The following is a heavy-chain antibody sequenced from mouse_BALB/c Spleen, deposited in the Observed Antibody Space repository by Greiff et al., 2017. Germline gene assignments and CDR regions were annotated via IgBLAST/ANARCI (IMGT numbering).Heavy chain of an antibody. CDR1: GFSLTSYG. CDR3: TKNDVDDGYYGAY. CDR2: IWRGGST. J-gene: IGHJ3*01. Sequence: VKLVESGPSLVQPSQSLSITCTVSGFSLTSYGVHWVRQSPGKGLEWLGVIWRGGSTDYNAAFMSRLSITKDNSKSQVFFKMNSLQADDTAIYYGTKNDVDDGYYGAYWGQGTLVTVSA. V-gene: IGHV2-5-1*01. D-gene: IGHD2-3*01.